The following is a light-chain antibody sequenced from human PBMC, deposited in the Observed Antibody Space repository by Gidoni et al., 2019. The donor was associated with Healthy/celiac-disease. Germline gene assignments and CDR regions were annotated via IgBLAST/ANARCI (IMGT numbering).Light chain of an antibody. J-gene: IGLJ1*01. CDR2: DVS. V-gene: IGLV2-14*01. CDR1: SSYVGGYNY. CDR3: SSYTSSSTLYV. Sequence: QSALTQPASVSGSPGQSITISCTGTSSYVGGYNYVSWYQQHPGKDPKLMIYDVSNRPSGVSNRFSGSKSGNTASLTISGLQAEDEADYYCSSYTSSSTLYVFGTGTKVTVL.